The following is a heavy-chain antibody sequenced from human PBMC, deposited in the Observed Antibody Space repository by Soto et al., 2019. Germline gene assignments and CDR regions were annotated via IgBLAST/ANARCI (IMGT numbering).Heavy chain of an antibody. CDR2: ISYDGRTK. V-gene: IGHV3-30*04. CDR1: GFTFSGYA. CDR3: ARDISDTAMVEGALAY. Sequence: QVQLVASGGGVVQPGKSMTISCAASGFTFSGYALHWVRQAPGKGLVWVTLISYDGRTKYYADSVKGRFTISRDNSKNTLFLPTTSPRSEDTAIYYCARDISDTAMVEGALAYWGQGTLVTVSS. J-gene: IGHJ4*02. D-gene: IGHD5-18*01.